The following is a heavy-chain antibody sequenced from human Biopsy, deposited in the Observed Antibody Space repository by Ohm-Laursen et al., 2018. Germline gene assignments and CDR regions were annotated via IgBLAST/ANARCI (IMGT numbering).Heavy chain of an antibody. CDR3: ARLSLYNGSYYWGY. J-gene: IGHJ4*02. D-gene: IGHD1-26*01. Sequence: TLSLTCIVSGGSTSLYYWGWIRQPPGKRPEYLGNIYYTGNTNYNPSLKSRATISIDTSKNEFSLNLTSVTATDTAVYYCARLSLYNGSYYWGYWGQGTLVTVSS. CDR1: GGSTSLYY. V-gene: IGHV4-59*08. CDR2: IYYTGNT.